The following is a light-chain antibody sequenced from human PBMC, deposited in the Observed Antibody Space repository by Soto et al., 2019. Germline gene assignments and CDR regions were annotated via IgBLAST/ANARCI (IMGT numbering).Light chain of an antibody. CDR1: SANIGSNY. Sequence: QSVLTQPPSVSAAPGQKVTISCSGSSANIGSNYVSWYQHLPGTAPKIVIYDSAKRPSEIPDRFSGSKSGTSATLAITVLQTGDEADYYCGAWESSLSVVVFGGGTKLTVL. V-gene: IGLV1-51*01. J-gene: IGLJ2*01. CDR2: DSA. CDR3: GAWESSLSVVV.